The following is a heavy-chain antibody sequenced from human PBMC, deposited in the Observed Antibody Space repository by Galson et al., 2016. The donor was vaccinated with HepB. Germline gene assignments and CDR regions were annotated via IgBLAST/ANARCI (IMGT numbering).Heavy chain of an antibody. CDR2: IWYDGSNK. Sequence: SLRLSCAASGFTFSSYGMHWVRQVPGKGLEWVAVIWYDGSNKYYADSVKGRFTISRDNSKNTLYLQMNSLRAEDTAVYYCARGSNYFDYYYYGMDVWGQGTTVTVSS. CDR3: ARGSNYFDYYYYGMDV. V-gene: IGHV3-33*01. CDR1: GFTFSSYG. D-gene: IGHD4-11*01. J-gene: IGHJ6*02.